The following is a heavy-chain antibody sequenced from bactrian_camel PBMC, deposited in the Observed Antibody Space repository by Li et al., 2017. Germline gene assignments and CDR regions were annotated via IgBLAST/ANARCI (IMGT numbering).Heavy chain of an antibody. D-gene: IGHD1*01. J-gene: IGHJ4*01. CDR3: ASKVGMCGPNWSKLRFDS. V-gene: IGHV3S55*01. CDR1: RPQPQDTASLYTFDSAC. Sequence: HVQLVESGGGSVQAGGSLRLSREASRPQPQDTASLYTFDSACMGWFRQAPGKEPEGVAAQRDAATYYADSVKGRFSISRDIASRTLYLQMSNLKPEDTALCYCASKVGMCGPNWSKLRFDSRGPGTQVTVS. CDR2: QRDAAT.